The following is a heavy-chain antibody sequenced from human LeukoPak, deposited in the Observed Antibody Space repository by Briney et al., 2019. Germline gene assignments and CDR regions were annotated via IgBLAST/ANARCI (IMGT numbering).Heavy chain of an antibody. CDR1: GGSFSGYY. J-gene: IGHJ4*02. Sequence: SETLSLTCAVYGGSFSGYYWSWIRQPPGKGLEWIGEINHSGSTNYNPSLKSRVTISVDTSKNQFSLKLSSVTAADTAVYYCARDDSARDDSGAYHYWGQGTLVTVSS. CDR3: ARDDSARDDSGAYHY. CDR2: INHSGST. D-gene: IGHD3-22*01. V-gene: IGHV4-34*01.